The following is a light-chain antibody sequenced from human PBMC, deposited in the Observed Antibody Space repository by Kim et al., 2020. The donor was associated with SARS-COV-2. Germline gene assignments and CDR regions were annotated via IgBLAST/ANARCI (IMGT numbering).Light chain of an antibody. CDR1: NVGSRD. Sequence: PRMTATLSCGGDNVGSRDLHWYPQRPGQAPLLVIHYDTDRPPGIPQRFSGSNSGNTATLTISRVEAGDEADYYCQVWNSISNHWVFGGGTQLTVL. J-gene: IGLJ3*02. CDR3: QVWNSISNHWV. V-gene: IGLV3-21*04. CDR2: YDT.